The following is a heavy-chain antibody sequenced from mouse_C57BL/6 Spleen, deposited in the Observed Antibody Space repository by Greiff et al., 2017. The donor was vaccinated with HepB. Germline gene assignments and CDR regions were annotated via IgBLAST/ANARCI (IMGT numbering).Heavy chain of an antibody. CDR3: ARENTWFAY. J-gene: IGHJ3*01. CDR2: ISDGGSYT. Sequence: EVKVEESGGGLVKPGGSLKLSCAASGFTFSSYAMSWVRQTPEKRLEWVATISDGGSYTYYPDNVKGRFTISRDNAKNNLYLQMSHLKSEDTAMYYCARENTWFAYWGQGTLVTVSA. V-gene: IGHV5-4*01. CDR1: GFTFSSYA.